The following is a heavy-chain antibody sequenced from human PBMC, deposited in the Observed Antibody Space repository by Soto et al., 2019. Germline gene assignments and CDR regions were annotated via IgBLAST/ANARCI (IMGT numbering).Heavy chain of an antibody. J-gene: IGHJ4*02. CDR1: DGSFSSSYY. D-gene: IGHD3-10*01. CDR3: ARYFLRGRFFDS. V-gene: IGHV4-39*01. CDR2: IYYSGHT. Sequence: ETLSLTCSVSDGSFSSSYYWGWLRQAPGKGLEWLGNIYYSGHTYYNPSLKSRFAMSVDTSKNQFSLTLTSVTAADTAVYYCARYFLRGRFFDSWGQGTPVPVYS.